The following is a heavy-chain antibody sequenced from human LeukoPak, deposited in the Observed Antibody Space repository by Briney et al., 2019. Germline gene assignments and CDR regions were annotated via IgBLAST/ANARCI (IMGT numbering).Heavy chain of an antibody. CDR3: AKDQTTRADFDY. CDR1: GFTFSSYA. J-gene: IGHJ4*02. D-gene: IGHD4-17*01. Sequence: GGSLRPSCAASGFTFSSYAMSWVRQAPGKGLEWVSAITSGGSTYYADSVKGRFTISRDNSKNTLYLQMNSLRAEDTAVYYCAKDQTTRADFDYWGQGTLVTVSS. CDR2: ITSGGST. V-gene: IGHV3-23*01.